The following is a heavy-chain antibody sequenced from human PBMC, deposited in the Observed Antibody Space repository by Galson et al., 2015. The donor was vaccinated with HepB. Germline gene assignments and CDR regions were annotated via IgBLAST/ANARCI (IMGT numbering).Heavy chain of an antibody. CDR3: AQLGTGY. Sequence: SLRLSCAASGFSFSSNYMNWVRQAPGKGLEWVSVIYGGRKFYADSVKGRFTISRDDSKNTPYLQMSSLRAEDTAIYYCAQLGTGYWGQGTLVTVSS. D-gene: IGHD7-27*01. CDR2: IYGGRK. J-gene: IGHJ4*02. CDR1: GFSFSSNY. V-gene: IGHV3-53*01.